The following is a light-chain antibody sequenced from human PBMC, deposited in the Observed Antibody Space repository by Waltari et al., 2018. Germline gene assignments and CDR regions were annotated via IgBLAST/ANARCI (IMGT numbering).Light chain of an antibody. Sequence: SITCSGDILGNKYASWYQQKPGQSPLLVIYQDTKRPSEIPERFSGSKSANAATLTITGTQAMDEADYYCQALGTGAWVFGGGTKLTVL. J-gene: IGLJ3*02. CDR1: ILGNKY. CDR3: QALGTGAWV. V-gene: IGLV3-1*01. CDR2: QDT.